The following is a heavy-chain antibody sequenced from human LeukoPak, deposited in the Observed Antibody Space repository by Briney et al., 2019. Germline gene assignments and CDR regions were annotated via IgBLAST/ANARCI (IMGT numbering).Heavy chain of an antibody. J-gene: IGHJ6*02. CDR3: ARDSDSVVIILDYYYYYGMDV. CDR2: IIPIFGAA. CDR1: GGTFSSYA. D-gene: IGHD3-3*01. V-gene: IGHV1-69*13. Sequence: SVKVSCKASGGTFSSYAISWVRQAPGQGLEWMGGIIPIFGAANYAQKLQGRVTITADESTSTAYMELSSLRSEDTAVYYCARDSDSVVIILDYYYYYGMDVWGQGTTVTVSS.